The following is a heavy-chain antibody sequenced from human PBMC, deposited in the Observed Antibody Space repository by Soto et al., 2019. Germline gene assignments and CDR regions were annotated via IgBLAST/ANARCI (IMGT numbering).Heavy chain of an antibody. D-gene: IGHD6-6*01. J-gene: IGHJ3*02. CDR2: IIPIFGTA. Sequence: ASVKVSCKASGGTFSSYAISWVRQAPGQGLEWMGGIIPIFGTANYAQKFQGRVTITADESTSTAYMELSSLRSEDTAVYYCARDMAARGDAFDIWGQGTMVTVS. V-gene: IGHV1-69*13. CDR3: ARDMAARGDAFDI. CDR1: GGTFSSYA.